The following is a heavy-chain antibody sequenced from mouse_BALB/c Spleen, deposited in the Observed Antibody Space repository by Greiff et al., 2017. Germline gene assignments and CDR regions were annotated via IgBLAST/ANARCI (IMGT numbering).Heavy chain of an antibody. CDR2: ISSGGSYT. CDR3: TRDPSYDYFDY. D-gene: IGHD2-3*01. V-gene: IGHV5-6-4*01. J-gene: IGHJ2*01. CDR1: GFTFSSYT. Sequence: EVMLVESGGGLVKPGGSLKLSCAASGFTFSSYTMSWVRQTPEKRLEWVATISSGGSYTYYPDSVKGRFTISRDNAKNTLYLQMSSLKSEDTAMYYCTRDPSYDYFDYWGQGTTLTVSS.